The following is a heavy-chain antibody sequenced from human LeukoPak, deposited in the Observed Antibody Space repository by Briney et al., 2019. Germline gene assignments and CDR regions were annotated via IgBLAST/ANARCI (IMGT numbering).Heavy chain of an antibody. CDR2: IKRKTDGGTT. CDR1: GFAFSNAW. J-gene: IGHJ4*02. V-gene: IGHV3-15*01. CDR3: TTGGYGGQFDY. Sequence: GGSLRLSCAASGFAFSNAWMSWVRQAPGKGREWVGRIKRKTDGGTTDYAAPVKGRFTISRDDSKNTLYLQMNSLKTEDTAVYYCTTGGYGGQFDYWGQGTLVTVSS. D-gene: IGHD5-12*01.